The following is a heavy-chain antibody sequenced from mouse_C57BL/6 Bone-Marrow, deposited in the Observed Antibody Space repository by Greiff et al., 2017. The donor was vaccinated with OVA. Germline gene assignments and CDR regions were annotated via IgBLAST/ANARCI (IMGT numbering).Heavy chain of an antibody. CDR1: GYTFTDYN. Sequence: VQLKESGPELVKPGASVKIPCKASGYTFTDYNMDWVKQSHGKSLAWIGDINPNNGGTIYNQKFKGKATLTVDKSSSTAYMELRSLTSEDTAVYYCARRGYSNYVPYAMDYWGQGTSVTVSS. CDR3: ARRGYSNYVPYAMDY. V-gene: IGHV1-18*01. CDR2: INPNNGGT. J-gene: IGHJ4*01. D-gene: IGHD2-5*01.